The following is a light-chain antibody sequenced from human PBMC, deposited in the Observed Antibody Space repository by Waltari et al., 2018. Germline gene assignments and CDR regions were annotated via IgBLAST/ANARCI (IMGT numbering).Light chain of an antibody. CDR2: AAS. Sequence: SCRARQSVSRGLAWYQQKPGQAPRLLIYAASTRATGVPDRFSGSGSGTDFSLTISRLDPEDFAVYYCQHYVNLPVTFGQGTKVEI. CDR3: QHYVNLPVT. V-gene: IGKV3-20*01. J-gene: IGKJ1*01. CDR1: QSVSRG.